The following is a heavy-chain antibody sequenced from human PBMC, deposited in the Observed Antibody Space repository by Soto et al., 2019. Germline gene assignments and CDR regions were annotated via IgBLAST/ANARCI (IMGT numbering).Heavy chain of an antibody. CDR1: GFTFSTYS. V-gene: IGHV3-21*01. CDR3: AREETAWPLAYGLDV. Sequence: GGSLRLSCVASGFTFSTYSMNWVRQAPGKGLEWVATIGTRSDIYYAESVKGRFTISRDNAKNSLSLQMNSLRVEDTAVYYCAREETAWPLAYGLDVWGQGTAVTVSS. J-gene: IGHJ6*02. CDR2: IGTRSDI. D-gene: IGHD2-21*02.